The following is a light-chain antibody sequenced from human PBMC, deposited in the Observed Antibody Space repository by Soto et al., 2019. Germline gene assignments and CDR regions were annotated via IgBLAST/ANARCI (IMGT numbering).Light chain of an antibody. CDR2: EGS. CDR1: SGDVGSYNL. CDR3: CSYARSSTYV. V-gene: IGLV2-23*01. J-gene: IGLJ1*01. Sequence: QSALTQPASVSGSPGQSITISCTGTSGDVGSYNLVSWYQHHPGKAPKLMIYEGSKRPSGVSNRFSGSNSGSTASLTISGLQAEDEADYYCCSYARSSTYVFGTGTKLTVL.